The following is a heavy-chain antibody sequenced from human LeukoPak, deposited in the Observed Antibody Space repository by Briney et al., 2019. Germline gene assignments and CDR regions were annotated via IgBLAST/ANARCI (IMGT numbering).Heavy chain of an antibody. CDR3: ARVRFGELLLFDP. J-gene: IGHJ5*02. CDR1: GGSISSGSYY. V-gene: IGHV4-61*02. Sequence: NPSETLSLTCTVSGGSISSGSYYWSWIRQPAGKGLEWIGRIYTSGSTNYNPSLKSRVTISVDTSKNQFSLKLSSVTAADTAVYYCARVRFGELLLFDPWGQGTLVTVSS. D-gene: IGHD3-10*01. CDR2: IYTSGST.